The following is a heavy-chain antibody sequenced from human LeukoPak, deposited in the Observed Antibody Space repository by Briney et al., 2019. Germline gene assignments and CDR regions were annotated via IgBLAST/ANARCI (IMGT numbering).Heavy chain of an antibody. D-gene: IGHD3-22*01. Sequence: PSETLSLTCTVSGGSISSGDYYWSWIRQPPGQGLEWIGYIYYSGSTYYNPSLKSRVTISVDTSKNQFSLKLSSVTAADTAVYYCARVYDSSGYYFDYWGQGTLVTVSS. CDR1: GGSISSGDYY. CDR2: IYYSGST. J-gene: IGHJ4*02. CDR3: ARVYDSSGYYFDY. V-gene: IGHV4-30-4*01.